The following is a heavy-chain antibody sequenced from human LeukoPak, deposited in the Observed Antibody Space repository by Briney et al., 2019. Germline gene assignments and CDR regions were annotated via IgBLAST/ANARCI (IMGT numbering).Heavy chain of an antibody. Sequence: PSETLSLTCAVYGGSFSGYYWSWIRQPPGKGLEWIGEINHSGSTNYNPSLKSRVTISVDTSKNQFSLKLSSVTAADTAVYYCARGGQYYDFWSGYRGFDYWGQGTLVTVSS. D-gene: IGHD3-3*01. CDR2: INHSGST. J-gene: IGHJ4*02. CDR3: ARGGQYYDFWSGYRGFDY. V-gene: IGHV4-34*01. CDR1: GGSFSGYY.